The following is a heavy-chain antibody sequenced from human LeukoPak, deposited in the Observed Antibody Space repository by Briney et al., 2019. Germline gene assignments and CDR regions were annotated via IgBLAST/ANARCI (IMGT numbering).Heavy chain of an antibody. Sequence: GGSLRLSCAASGFTFSSYGMHWVRQAPGKGLEWVAFIRFDESNKSYADSVRGRFTISRDNSKNTVYLQMNSLRAEDTAVYYCAKAAGGYYYHYMDVWGKGTTVTVSS. V-gene: IGHV3-30*02. J-gene: IGHJ6*03. CDR1: GFTFSSYG. CDR2: IRFDESNK. D-gene: IGHD6-13*01. CDR3: AKAAGGYYYHYMDV.